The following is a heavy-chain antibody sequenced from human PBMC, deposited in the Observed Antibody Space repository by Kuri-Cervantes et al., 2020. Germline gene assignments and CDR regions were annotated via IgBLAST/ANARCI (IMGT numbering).Heavy chain of an antibody. CDR2: ISAYNGNT. Sequence: ASVKVSCKASGYTFTSYGISWVRQAPGQGLEWMGWISAYNGNTNYAQKLQGRVTMTTDTSTSTAYMELRSLRSDDTAVYYCARDRGCSSTSCYDNWFDPWGQGTLVTVSS. V-gene: IGHV1-18*01. D-gene: IGHD2-2*01. CDR1: GYTFTSYG. J-gene: IGHJ5*02. CDR3: ARDRGCSSTSCYDNWFDP.